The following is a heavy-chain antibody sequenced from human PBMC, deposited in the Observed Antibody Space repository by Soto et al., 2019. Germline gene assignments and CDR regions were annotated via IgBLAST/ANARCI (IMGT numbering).Heavy chain of an antibody. CDR3: AEGYCSGGSCYWFDP. Sequence: GASVKVSCKASGYTFTGYYMHWVRQAPGQGLEWMGWINPNSGGTNYAQKFQGRVTMTRDTSISTAYMELSRLRSDDTAVYYCAEGYCSGGSCYWFDPWGQGTLVTVSS. V-gene: IGHV1-2*02. J-gene: IGHJ5*02. D-gene: IGHD2-15*01. CDR1: GYTFTGYY. CDR2: INPNSGGT.